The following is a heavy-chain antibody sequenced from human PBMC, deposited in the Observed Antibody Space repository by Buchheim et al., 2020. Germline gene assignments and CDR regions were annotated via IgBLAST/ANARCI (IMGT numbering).Heavy chain of an antibody. CDR2: IYPGDSYT. J-gene: IGHJ1*01. Sequence: EVQLVQSGAEVKRPGESLRISCQGSGYSFTGAYIAWVRQMPGKGLEWMGLIYPGDSYTKYSPSFEGLVTMSVDKSIRTAYLQWRSLRTSDTAIYYCARRVRHSRGSNSALWGPGTL. D-gene: IGHD5-24*01. V-gene: IGHV5-51*01. CDR1: GYSFTGAY. CDR3: ARRVRHSRGSNSAL.